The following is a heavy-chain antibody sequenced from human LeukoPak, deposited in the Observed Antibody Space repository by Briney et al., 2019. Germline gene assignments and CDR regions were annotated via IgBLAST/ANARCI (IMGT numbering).Heavy chain of an antibody. CDR3: ARNLAGATLDAFDI. Sequence: AGGSLRLSCAASGFTFSSYSMNWVRQAPGKGLEWVSSISSSSSYIYYADSVKGRFTISRDNAKNSLYLQMNSLRAEDTAVYYCARNLAGATLDAFDIWGQGTMVTVSS. J-gene: IGHJ3*02. CDR2: ISSSSSYI. D-gene: IGHD1-26*01. CDR1: GFTFSSYS. V-gene: IGHV3-21*01.